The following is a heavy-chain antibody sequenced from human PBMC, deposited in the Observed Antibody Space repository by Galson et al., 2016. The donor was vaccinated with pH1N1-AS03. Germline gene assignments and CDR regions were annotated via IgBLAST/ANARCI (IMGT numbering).Heavy chain of an antibody. V-gene: IGHV4-59*01. J-gene: IGHJ4*02. CDR1: GDSFSNYY. CDR2: IYYTGNT. Sequence: LTCTISGDSFSNYYWSWIRETPGRGLEWIGYIYYTGNTKNNPSLESRVIISLDTSKNQFSLTLKSVTAADTAVYYCATAGPSGYADFDYWSQGILVTVSS. D-gene: IGHD3-22*01. CDR3: ATAGPSGYADFDY.